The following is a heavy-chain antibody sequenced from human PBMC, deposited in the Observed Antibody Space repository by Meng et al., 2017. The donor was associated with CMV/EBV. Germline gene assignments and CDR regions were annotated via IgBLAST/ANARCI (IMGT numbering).Heavy chain of an antibody. V-gene: IGHV1-69*01. CDR1: WGIAAQHA. CDR3: ARDYSGIAARPGFDP. J-gene: IGHJ5*02. D-gene: IGHD6-6*01. Sequence: LVHSGGLGQMTRSPGKVSDKVSWGIAAQHAISWVRQDPGQGLGCREEQIPICGTANYAQKLQDRVTLTADESTRTAYMGLGSLRSEDTAVYYCARDYSGIAARPGFDPWGQGTLVTVSS. CDR2: QIPICGTA.